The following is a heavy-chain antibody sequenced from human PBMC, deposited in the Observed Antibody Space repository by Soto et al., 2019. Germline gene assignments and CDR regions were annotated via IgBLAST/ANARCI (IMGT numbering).Heavy chain of an antibody. CDR1: GDSISSYY. CDR3: ASSNIAAAGFYYYGMDV. CDR2: IYYSGST. D-gene: IGHD6-13*01. V-gene: IGHV4-59*01. J-gene: IGHJ6*02. Sequence: SETLSLTCTVSGDSISSYYWSWIRQPPGKGLEWIGYIYYSGSTNYNPSLKSRATISVDTSKNQFSLNLSSVTAADTAVYYCASSNIAAAGFYYYGMDVWGRGTTVTVSS.